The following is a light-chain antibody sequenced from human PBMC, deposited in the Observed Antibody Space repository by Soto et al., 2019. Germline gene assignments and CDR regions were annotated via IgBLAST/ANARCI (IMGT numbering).Light chain of an antibody. Sequence: DIQMTQSPSSLSASVGDRLTITCQASQDINNYLNWYQQKPGKAPKLLIYDASNLETGVPSRFSGSGSGTDFTFTISSLQPEDIATYYCQQYDNLPPLTVGGGTKVEIK. CDR3: QQYDNLPPLT. CDR2: DAS. V-gene: IGKV1-33*01. J-gene: IGKJ4*01. CDR1: QDINNY.